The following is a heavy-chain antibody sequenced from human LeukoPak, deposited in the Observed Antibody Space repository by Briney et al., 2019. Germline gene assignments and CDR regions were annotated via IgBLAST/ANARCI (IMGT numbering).Heavy chain of an antibody. Sequence: GGSLRLSCALSGLTFSSYEMNWVRHAPGKGLEWVSYISSSGSTIFYTDSVKGQFTIARDNANNSLDQQKNSLRAEDTTVYYCASANSGTYCGGDCYLPYYGMDVWGQGTTVTVSS. D-gene: IGHD2-21*02. CDR2: ISSSGSTI. V-gene: IGHV3-48*03. CDR1: GLTFSSYE. J-gene: IGHJ6*02. CDR3: ASANSGTYCGGDCYLPYYGMDV.